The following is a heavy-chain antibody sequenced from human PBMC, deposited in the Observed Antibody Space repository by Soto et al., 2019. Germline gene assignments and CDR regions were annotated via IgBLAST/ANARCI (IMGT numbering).Heavy chain of an antibody. V-gene: IGHV4-59*01. D-gene: IGHD6-13*01. CDR3: ARVGSSSWGRGGGMDV. Sequence: QVQLQEPGPGLVKPSETLSLTCTVSGGSISSYYWSWIRQPPGKGLEWIGYIYYSGSTNYNPSLKSRVTISVDTSKNQFSLKLSSVTAGDTAVYYCARVGSSSWGRGGGMDVWGQGTTVTVSS. J-gene: IGHJ6*02. CDR1: GGSISSYY. CDR2: IYYSGST.